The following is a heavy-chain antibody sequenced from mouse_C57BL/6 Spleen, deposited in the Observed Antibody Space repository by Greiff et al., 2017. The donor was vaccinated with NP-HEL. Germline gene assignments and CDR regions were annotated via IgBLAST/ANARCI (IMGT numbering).Heavy chain of an antibody. CDR2: IYPSDSET. V-gene: IGHV1-61*01. CDR1: GYTFTSYW. CDR3: ARERRDWVYAMDY. D-gene: IGHD4-1*01. Sequence: VKLQESGAELVRPGSSVKLSCKASGYTFTSYWMDWVKQRPGQGLEWIGNIYPSDSETHYNQKFKDKATLTVDKSSSTAYMQLSSLTSEDSAVYYCARERRDWVYAMDYWGQGTSVTVSS. J-gene: IGHJ4*01.